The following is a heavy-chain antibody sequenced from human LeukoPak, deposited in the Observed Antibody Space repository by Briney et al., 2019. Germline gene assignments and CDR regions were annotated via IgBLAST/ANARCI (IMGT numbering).Heavy chain of an antibody. D-gene: IGHD1-1*01. V-gene: IGHV3-23*01. Sequence: GGSLRLSCAASGFTFSSYAMSWVRQAPGKGLEWVSAISGSGGSTYYADSVKSRFTISRDNSKNTLYLQMNSLRAEDTAVYYCAKRSWNDLYGYWGQGTLVTVSS. CDR3: AKRSWNDLYGY. CDR1: GFTFSSYA. CDR2: ISGSGGST. J-gene: IGHJ4*02.